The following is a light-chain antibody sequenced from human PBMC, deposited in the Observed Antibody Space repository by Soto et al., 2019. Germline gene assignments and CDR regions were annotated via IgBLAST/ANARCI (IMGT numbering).Light chain of an antibody. Sequence: VVMTQSELPPPATLGRPAAISCRSIKNLVHSDGIAYFSWFQQRPGRSPRRLIYKVSNRDSGVPARFSGRGSGTDFALKISRVEAEDVGVYYCMQGAHWPITFGQGTRLEIK. CDR1: KNLVHSDGIAY. CDR3: MQGAHWPIT. V-gene: IGKV2-30*02. J-gene: IGKJ5*01. CDR2: KVS.